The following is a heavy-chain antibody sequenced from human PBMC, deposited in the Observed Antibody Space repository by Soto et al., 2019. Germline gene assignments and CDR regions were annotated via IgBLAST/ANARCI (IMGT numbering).Heavy chain of an antibody. CDR2: VYYSGTS. CDR3: VGVPPYDLLTGYFLFDK. D-gene: IGHD3-9*01. Sequence: PSETLSLTCTVSGGSINDDTYYWGWIRQPPGKGLEWIGSVYYSGTSSYNPSLESRVTMSVDTSKNQFFLKLSSVTAADTAVYYCVGVPPYDLLTGYFLFDKWGHGTLVTVSS. CDR1: GGSINDDTYY. V-gene: IGHV4-39*02. J-gene: IGHJ4*01.